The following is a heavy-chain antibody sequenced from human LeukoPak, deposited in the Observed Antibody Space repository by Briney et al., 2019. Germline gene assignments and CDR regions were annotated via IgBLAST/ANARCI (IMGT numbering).Heavy chain of an antibody. CDR3: ARVIFSQRKFGNAFDI. CDR2: ISPSGGST. V-gene: IGHV1-46*01. Sequence: ASVKVSCKAFGYTFTSNYMHWVRQAPGQGPEWMGVISPSGGSTTYAQKFQGRVTMTRDMSTSTVYMELSSLRSEDTAVYYCARVIFSQRKFGNAFDIWGQGTMVTVSS. CDR1: GYTFTSNY. J-gene: IGHJ3*02. D-gene: IGHD3-16*01.